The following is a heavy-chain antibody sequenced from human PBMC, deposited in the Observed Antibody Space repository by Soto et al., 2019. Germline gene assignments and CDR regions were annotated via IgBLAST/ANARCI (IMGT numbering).Heavy chain of an antibody. V-gene: IGHV1-3*01. D-gene: IGHD1-1*01. Sequence: ASVKVSCKASGYTFTSYAMHWVRQAPGQRLERMGWINAGNGNTKYSQKFQGRVTITRDTSASTAYMELSSLRSEDTAVYYCALRTGNWNPLADWGQGTLVTVSS. CDR1: GYTFTSYA. CDR3: ALRTGNWNPLAD. J-gene: IGHJ4*02. CDR2: INAGNGNT.